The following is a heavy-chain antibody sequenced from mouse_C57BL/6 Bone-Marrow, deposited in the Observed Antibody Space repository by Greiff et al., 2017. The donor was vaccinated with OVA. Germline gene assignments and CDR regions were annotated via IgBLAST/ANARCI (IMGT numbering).Heavy chain of an antibody. J-gene: IGHJ4*01. CDR2: ISSGSSTI. CDR3: ARPPYYGSSYLGAMDY. Sequence: EVMLVESGGGLVKPGGSLKLSCAASGFTFSDYGMHWVRQAPEKGLEWVAYISSGSSTIYYADTVKGRFTLSRDNAKNTLFLQMTSLRSEDTAMYYCARPPYYGSSYLGAMDYWGQGTSVTVSS. D-gene: IGHD1-1*01. V-gene: IGHV5-17*01. CDR1: GFTFSDYG.